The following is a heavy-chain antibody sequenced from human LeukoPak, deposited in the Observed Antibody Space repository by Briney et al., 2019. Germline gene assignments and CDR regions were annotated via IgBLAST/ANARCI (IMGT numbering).Heavy chain of an antibody. CDR2: IKEDGSER. Sequence: AGGSLRLSCAAPGFTFRSYWMSWVRQFPGKGLEWVANIKEDGSERYHVDSVRGRFTISRDNAKNSLYLHMNSLRAEDTAVYYCARTNGMDVWGQGTTGTVS. J-gene: IGHJ6*02. V-gene: IGHV3-7*05. CDR3: ARTNGMDV. CDR1: GFTFRSYW.